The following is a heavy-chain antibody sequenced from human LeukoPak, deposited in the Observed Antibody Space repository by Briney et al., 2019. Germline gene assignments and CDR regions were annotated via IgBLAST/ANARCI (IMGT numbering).Heavy chain of an antibody. J-gene: IGHJ4*02. D-gene: IGHD4-17*01. V-gene: IGHV3-48*01. CDR1: GFTFSSYS. Sequence: GGSLRLSCAASGFTFSSYSMNWVRQAPGKGLGWVSYISSSSRTIYYADSVKGRFTISRDNVKNSLYLQMNNLRAEDTAVYYCARDLYGDYVFDYWGQGTLVTVSS. CDR3: ARDLYGDYVFDY. CDR2: ISSSSRTI.